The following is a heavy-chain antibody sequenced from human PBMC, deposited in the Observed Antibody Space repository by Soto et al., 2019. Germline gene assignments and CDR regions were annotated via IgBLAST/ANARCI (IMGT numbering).Heavy chain of an antibody. V-gene: IGHV1-69*01. J-gene: IGHJ5*02. D-gene: IGHD6-13*01. CDR3: AREEDSSRPVAGTGWFDP. CDR1: GGTFSSYA. CDR2: IIPIFGTA. Sequence: QVQLVQSGAEVKKPGSSVKVSCKASGGTFSSYAISWVRQAPGQGLEWMGGIIPIFGTANYAQKFQGRVTITADETTSTAYMELSSLRSEDTAVYYCAREEDSSRPVAGTGWFDPWGQGTLVTVSS.